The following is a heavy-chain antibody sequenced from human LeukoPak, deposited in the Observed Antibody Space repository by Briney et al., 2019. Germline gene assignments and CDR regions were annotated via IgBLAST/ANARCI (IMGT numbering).Heavy chain of an antibody. V-gene: IGHV3-11*06. D-gene: IGHD5-24*01. J-gene: IGHJ6*02. CDR3: AREGYGDGYNFGV. CDR1: EFTFGDYY. CDR2: IDTYSSYT. Sequence: PGGPLRLSCAASEFTFGDYYMNWIRQAPGKGLEWISYIDTYSSYTNYADSVKGRFTISRDNAKNSLHLQMNSLRAEDTAVYYCAREGYGDGYNFGVWGQGTTVTVSS.